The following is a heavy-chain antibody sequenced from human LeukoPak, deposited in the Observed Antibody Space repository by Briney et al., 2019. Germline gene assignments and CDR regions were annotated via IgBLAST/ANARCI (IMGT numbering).Heavy chain of an antibody. CDR3: ARAAQGYSYAGY. CDR2: MNPNSGNT. CDR1: GYTLTSYD. V-gene: IGHV1-8*01. D-gene: IGHD5-18*01. Sequence: ASVEVSCKASGYTLTSYDINWVRQATGQGLEWMGWMNPNSGNTGYAQKFQGRVTMTRNTSISTAYMELSSLRSEDTAVYYCARAAQGYSYAGYWGQGTLVTVSS. J-gene: IGHJ4*02.